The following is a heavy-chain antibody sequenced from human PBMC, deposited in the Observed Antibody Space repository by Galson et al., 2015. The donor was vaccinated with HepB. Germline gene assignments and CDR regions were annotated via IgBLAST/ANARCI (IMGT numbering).Heavy chain of an antibody. V-gene: IGHV3-21*04. D-gene: IGHD2-2*01. CDR1: GFTFRSYS. Sequence: SLRLSCAASGFTFRSYSMNWVRQAPGKGLEWVSSISSSSSYIYYADSVKGRFTISRDKAKNSLYLQMNSLRAEDTAVYYCARDGCSSTSCYYYGMDVCGQGTTVTVAS. J-gene: IGHJ6*02. CDR3: ARDGCSSTSCYYYGMDV. CDR2: ISSSSSYI.